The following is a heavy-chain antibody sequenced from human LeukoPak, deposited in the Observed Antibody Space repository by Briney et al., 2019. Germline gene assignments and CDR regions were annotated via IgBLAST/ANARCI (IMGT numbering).Heavy chain of an antibody. J-gene: IGHJ3*02. CDR1: GFIFSDYW. V-gene: IGHV3-7*03. D-gene: IGHD4-17*01. Sequence: GGSLRLSCVASGFIFSDYWMTWVRQAPGKGLEWVANIKQDASEKYYVDSVKARFTISRDNAKNSLYLQMNSLRAEDTAVYYRARADDYGAFDIWGHGTLVTVSS. CDR3: ARADDYGAFDI. CDR2: IKQDASEK.